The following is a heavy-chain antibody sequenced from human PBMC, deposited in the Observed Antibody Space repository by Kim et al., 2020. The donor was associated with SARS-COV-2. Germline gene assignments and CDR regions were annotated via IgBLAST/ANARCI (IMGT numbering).Heavy chain of an antibody. CDR3: ARDLDDFWSCYYGALSV. J-gene: IGHJ6*02. D-gene: IGHD3-3*01. Sequence: ASVKVSCKASGYTFTSYYIHWVRQAPGQGLEWMGRINPQSGGTNYAQKFQGRVTLTRDTSISTTYMDLNRLRFADTAVYYCARDLDDFWSCYYGALSVWG. CDR2: INPQSGGT. CDR1: GYTFTSYY. V-gene: IGHV1-2*06.